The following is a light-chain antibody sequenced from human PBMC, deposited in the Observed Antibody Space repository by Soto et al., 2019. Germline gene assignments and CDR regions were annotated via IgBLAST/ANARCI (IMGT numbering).Light chain of an antibody. J-gene: IGKJ3*01. Sequence: DIQMTQSPSSLSASVGGRVTITCRASQDIGTSLDWFPQKPGTAPKRLIYTISDLQSGVPSRFSGGGSGTEFTLTISSLQPEDSATYYGLQHYEFPFTCGRGTKVHV. CDR2: TIS. CDR3: LQHYEFPFT. CDR1: QDIGTS. V-gene: IGKV1-17*01.